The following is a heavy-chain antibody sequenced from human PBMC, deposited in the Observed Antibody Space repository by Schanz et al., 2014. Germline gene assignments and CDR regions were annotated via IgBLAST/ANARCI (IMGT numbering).Heavy chain of an antibody. CDR3: ARDRGIAAPDPFDH. J-gene: IGHJ4*02. CDR2: INPSGVST. V-gene: IGHV1-46*01. Sequence: QVHLVQSGAEVKKPGASVKVSCKASGYIFTSYSMHWVRQAPGQGLEWLGIINPSGVSTSSAQEFQGRVTMTTDTSTNTVYMELGSLTSDDTAVYYCARDRGIAAPDPFDHWGQGTLVTVSS. CDR1: GYIFTSYS. D-gene: IGHD6-13*01.